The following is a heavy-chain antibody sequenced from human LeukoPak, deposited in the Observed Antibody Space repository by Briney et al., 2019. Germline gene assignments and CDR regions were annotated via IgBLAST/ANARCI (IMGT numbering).Heavy chain of an antibody. J-gene: IGHJ3*02. V-gene: IGHV3-23*01. Sequence: GGSLRLSCAASGFTFSSYAMSWVRQAPGKGLEWVSAISGSGGSTYYADSVKGRFTISRDNSKNTLYLQMNSLRAEDTAVYYCAKTRSQRFGEDDDAFDIWGQGTMVTVSS. CDR2: ISGSGGST. D-gene: IGHD3-10*01. CDR1: GFTFSSYA. CDR3: AKTRSQRFGEDDDAFDI.